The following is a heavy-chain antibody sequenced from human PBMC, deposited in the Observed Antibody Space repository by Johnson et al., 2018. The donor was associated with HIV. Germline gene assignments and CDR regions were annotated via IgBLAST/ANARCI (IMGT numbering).Heavy chain of an antibody. D-gene: IGHD3-10*01. J-gene: IGHJ3*02. CDR2: IRYDGSNK. CDR3: ARDIMRAGSYYDAFDI. CDR1: GFTFSSYA. V-gene: IGHV3-30*02. Sequence: QVQLVESGGGLVQPGGSLRLSCAASGFTFSSYAMHWVRQAPGKGLEWVAFIRYDGSNKYYADSVKGRFTISRDNSKNTLYLQMNSLRAEDTAVYYCARDIMRAGSYYDAFDIWGQGTMVTVSS.